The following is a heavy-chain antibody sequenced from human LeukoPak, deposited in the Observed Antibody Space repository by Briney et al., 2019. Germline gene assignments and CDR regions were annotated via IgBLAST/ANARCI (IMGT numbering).Heavy chain of an antibody. V-gene: IGHV3-48*04. CDR1: GFTFSHFS. CDR3: ARGTPVYDFWSGYYTGPYYYGMDV. J-gene: IGHJ6*02. Sequence: GGSLRLSCTASGFTFSHFSMNWVRLAPGKGLQWVSFISGSSKTIYYVDSVKGRFTISRDNAKNSLYLQMNSLRAEDTAVYYCARGTPVYDFWSGYYTGPYYYGMDVWGQGTTITVSS. D-gene: IGHD3-3*01. CDR2: ISGSSKTI.